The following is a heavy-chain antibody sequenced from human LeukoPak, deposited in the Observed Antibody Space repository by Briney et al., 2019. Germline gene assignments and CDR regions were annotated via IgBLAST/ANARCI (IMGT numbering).Heavy chain of an antibody. Sequence: GGSLRLSCAASGFTFSSYAMSWVRQAPGKGLEWVSAISGSGGSTYYADSVKGRFTISRDNSKNTLYLQMNSLRAEDTAVYYCAKGSIAAAGPLYYFDYWGQGTLATVSS. CDR1: GFTFSSYA. D-gene: IGHD6-13*01. J-gene: IGHJ4*02. CDR3: AKGSIAAAGPLYYFDY. V-gene: IGHV3-23*01. CDR2: ISGSGGST.